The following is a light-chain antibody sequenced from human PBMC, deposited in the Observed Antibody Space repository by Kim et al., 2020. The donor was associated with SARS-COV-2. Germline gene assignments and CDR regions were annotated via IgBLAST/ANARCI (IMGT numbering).Light chain of an antibody. CDR1: QPIINF. V-gene: IGKV1-39*01. CDR2: AAY. CDR3: QQTYSNHWT. Sequence: ETVGDRVTINCRESQPIINFLNWYQQRPGKATRFVISAAYSLQSGGPSRFSVSGSGTEFVLSINSLQPEDFATYYCQQTYSNHWTFGRGTKVDIK. J-gene: IGKJ1*01.